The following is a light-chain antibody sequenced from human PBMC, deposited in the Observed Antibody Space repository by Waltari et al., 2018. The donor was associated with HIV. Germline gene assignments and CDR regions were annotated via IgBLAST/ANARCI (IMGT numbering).Light chain of an antibody. J-gene: IGLJ3*02. Sequence: QTVVTQEPSLTVSPGGTVTLTCASNTGAVTSGHYPNRFQQKPGQAPRALIYSTNNKHSWTPARFSGSLLGGKASLTLSGVEPEDEAEYYCLLYYDGVRVFGGGTKLTVL. CDR1: TGAVTSGHY. V-gene: IGLV7-43*01. CDR3: LLYYDGVRV. CDR2: STN.